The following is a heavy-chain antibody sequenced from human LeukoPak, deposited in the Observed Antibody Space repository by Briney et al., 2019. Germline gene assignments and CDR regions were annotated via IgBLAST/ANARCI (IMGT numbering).Heavy chain of an antibody. CDR3: ASKSSDAAFDI. Sequence: ASVKVSCKASGYTFTSYYMHWVRQAPGQGLEWMGWISAYNGNTNYAQKLQGRVTMTTDTSTSTAYMELRSLRSDDTAVYYCASKSSDAAFDIWGQGTMVTVSS. CDR2: ISAYNGNT. D-gene: IGHD6-25*01. CDR1: GYTFTSYY. V-gene: IGHV1-18*04. J-gene: IGHJ3*02.